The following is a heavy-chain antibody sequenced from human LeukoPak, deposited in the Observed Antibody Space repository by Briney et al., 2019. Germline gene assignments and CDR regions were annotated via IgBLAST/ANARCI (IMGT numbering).Heavy chain of an antibody. V-gene: IGHV4-4*03. Sequence: LGTLSLTRGVSGGSPSNTNWWTWVRQPPGKGLEWIGEVNLEGSTHYNPSPKSRVAISVDKSENPISLKLTSVTAAVTAVYYCARKGGPYRPLDYSGQRTLVTVAS. CDR1: GGSPSNTNW. CDR2: VNLEGST. CDR3: ARKGGPYRPLDY. J-gene: IGHJ4*02.